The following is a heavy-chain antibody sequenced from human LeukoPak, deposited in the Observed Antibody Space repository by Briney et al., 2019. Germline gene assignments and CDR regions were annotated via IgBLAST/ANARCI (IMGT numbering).Heavy chain of an antibody. Sequence: SETLSLTCTVSGGSISSYYWSWIRQPPGKGLEWIGYIYYSGSTNYNPSLKSRVTISVDMSKNQFSLKLSSVTAADTAVYYCAGFFSTYYYDSSGYYDAFDIWGQGTMVTVSS. CDR2: IYYSGST. D-gene: IGHD3-22*01. V-gene: IGHV4-59*01. CDR3: AGFFSTYYYDSSGYYDAFDI. J-gene: IGHJ3*02. CDR1: GGSISSYY.